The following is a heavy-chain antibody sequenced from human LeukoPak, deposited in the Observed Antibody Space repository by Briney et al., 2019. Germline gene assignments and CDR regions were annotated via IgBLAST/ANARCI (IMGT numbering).Heavy chain of an antibody. Sequence: SETLSLTCAVYGGSFSGYYWSWIRQPPGKGLEWIGETNHSGSTNYNPSLKSRVTISVDTSKNQFSLKLSSVTAADTAVYYCARGGPAAISFSGSYYMRFDYFDYWGQGTLVTVSS. V-gene: IGHV4-34*01. CDR2: TNHSGST. CDR1: GGSFSGYY. D-gene: IGHD3-10*01. CDR3: ARGGPAAISFSGSYYMRFDYFDY. J-gene: IGHJ4*02.